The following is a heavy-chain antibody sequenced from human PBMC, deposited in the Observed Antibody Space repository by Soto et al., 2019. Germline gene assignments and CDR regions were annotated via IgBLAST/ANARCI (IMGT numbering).Heavy chain of an antibody. CDR1: GGTFSSYA. CDR2: IIPIFGTA. CDR3: ASGRQLWRSSYYYGMDV. V-gene: IGHV1-69*13. Sequence: SVKVSCKASGGTFSSYAISWVRQAPGQGLEWMGGIIPIFGTANYAQKFQGRVTITADESTSTAYMALSSLRSEDTAVYYCASGRQLWRSSYYYGMDVWGQGTTVTVSS. J-gene: IGHJ6*02. D-gene: IGHD5-18*01.